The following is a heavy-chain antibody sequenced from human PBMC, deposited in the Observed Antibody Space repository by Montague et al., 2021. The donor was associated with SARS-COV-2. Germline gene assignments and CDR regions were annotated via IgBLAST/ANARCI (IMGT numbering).Heavy chain of an antibody. CDR2: LYDSGTT. D-gene: IGHD3-16*01. V-gene: IGHV4-39*02. J-gene: IGHJ3*01. Sequence: SETLSLTCAVSGGSISSNSYYWSWIRQPPGKGLEWIGNLYDSGTTYYNPSLKSRVTISVDTSKNQFSLKLSSVTATDTAVYYCARDGYGSETLTDYRDGFDVWGQGTMVTVSS. CDR3: ARDGYGSETLTDYRDGFDV. CDR1: GGSISSNSYY.